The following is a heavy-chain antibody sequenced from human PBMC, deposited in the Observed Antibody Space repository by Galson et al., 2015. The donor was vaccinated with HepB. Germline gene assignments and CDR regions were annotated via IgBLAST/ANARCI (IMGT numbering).Heavy chain of an antibody. Sequence: SVKVSCKASGGTFSSYTISWVRQAPGQGLEWMGRIIPILGMANYAQKFQGRVTITADKSTSTAYMELSSLRSEDTAVYYCARGYCSSTSCFHYYYYYGMDVWGQGTTVTVSS. CDR3: ARGYCSSTSCFHYYYYYGMDV. D-gene: IGHD2-2*01. CDR1: GGTFSSYT. J-gene: IGHJ6*02. CDR2: IIPILGMA. V-gene: IGHV1-69*02.